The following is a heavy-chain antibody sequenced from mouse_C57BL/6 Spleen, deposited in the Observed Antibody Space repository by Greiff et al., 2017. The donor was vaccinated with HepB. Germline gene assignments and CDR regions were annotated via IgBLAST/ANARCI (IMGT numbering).Heavy chain of an antibody. J-gene: IGHJ3*01. Sequence: EVKLQESGPGLVKPSQSLSLTCSVTGYSITSGYYWNWIRQFPGNKLEWMGYISYDGSNNYNPSLKNRISITRDTSKNQFFLKLNSVTTEDTATYYCARDGNDYGWFAYWGQGTLVTVSA. CDR2: ISYDGSN. V-gene: IGHV3-6*01. CDR3: ARDGNDYGWFAY. D-gene: IGHD2-4*01. CDR1: GYSITSGYY.